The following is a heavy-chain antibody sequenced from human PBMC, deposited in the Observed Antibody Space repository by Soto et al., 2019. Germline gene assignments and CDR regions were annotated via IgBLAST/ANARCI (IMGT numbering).Heavy chain of an antibody. V-gene: IGHV4-39*01. CDR1: GGSISSSSYY. CDR3: ARRSGVTIFGVVTGFDP. J-gene: IGHJ5*02. CDR2: IYYSGST. Sequence: SETLSLTCTVSGGSISSSSYYWGWIRQPPGKGPEWIGSIYYSGSTYYNPSLKSRVTISVDTSKNQFSLKLSSVTAADTAVYYCARRSGVTIFGVVTGFDPWGQGTLVTVSS. D-gene: IGHD3-3*01.